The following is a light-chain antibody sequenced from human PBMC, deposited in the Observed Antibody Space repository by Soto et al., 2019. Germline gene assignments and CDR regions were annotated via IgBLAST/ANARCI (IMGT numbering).Light chain of an antibody. CDR3: MQALQSWT. J-gene: IGKJ1*01. V-gene: IGKV3-20*01. Sequence: EIVLTQSPGTLSLSPGDRATLSCRASQSVTSSLAWYQQKTGQAPRLLISLGSNRASGVPDRFSGSGSGTDFTLKISRVEAEDVGVYYCMQALQSWTFGQGTKVDI. CDR1: QSVTSS. CDR2: LGS.